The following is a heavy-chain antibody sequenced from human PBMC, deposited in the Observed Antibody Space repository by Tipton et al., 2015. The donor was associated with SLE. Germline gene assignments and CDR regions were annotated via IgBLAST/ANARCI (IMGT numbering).Heavy chain of an antibody. J-gene: IGHJ6*03. D-gene: IGHD4-11*01. Sequence: LRLSCTVSGGSINNYYWSLIRQTPGKGLEWIGNVFYSGSTHYNPSLKSRVIMSVDTSKNEFSLKVSSVTAADTAVYYCARGRNDYSDYLGYYYFMDVWGKGATVTVSS. CDR1: GGSINNYY. CDR3: ARGRNDYSDYLGYYYFMDV. CDR2: VFYSGST. V-gene: IGHV4-59*01.